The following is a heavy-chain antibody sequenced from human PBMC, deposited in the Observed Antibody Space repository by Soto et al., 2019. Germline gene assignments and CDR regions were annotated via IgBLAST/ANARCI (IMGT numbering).Heavy chain of an antibody. D-gene: IGHD2-2*01. CDR3: AKDRCSSTSCYYFDY. CDR1: GFTFSSYG. Sequence: GLSLRLSCAASGFTFSSYGMHWVRQAPGKGLKWVAVISYAGSNKYYADSVKGRCTISRDNSKNTLYLQMNSLRAEDTAVYYCAKDRCSSTSCYYFDYWGQGTLVTVSS. J-gene: IGHJ4*02. CDR2: ISYAGSNK. V-gene: IGHV3-30*18.